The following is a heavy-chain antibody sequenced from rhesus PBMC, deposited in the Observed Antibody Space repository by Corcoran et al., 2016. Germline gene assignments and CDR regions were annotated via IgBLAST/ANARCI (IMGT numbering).Heavy chain of an antibody. Sequence: QLQLQESGPGLVKPSETLSVTCAVSGGSISSGYWSCIRQAPGKGLEWIGYVYGSGSSTNYNPSIKSRVTLAVVTTRNLVSVKLSSGTTADTAVYYCARDGGYYGLDSWGQGVVVTVSS. CDR3: ARDGGYYGLDS. D-gene: IGHD3-34*01. V-gene: IGHV4-169*02. CDR1: GGSISSGY. J-gene: IGHJ6*01. CDR2: VYGSGSST.